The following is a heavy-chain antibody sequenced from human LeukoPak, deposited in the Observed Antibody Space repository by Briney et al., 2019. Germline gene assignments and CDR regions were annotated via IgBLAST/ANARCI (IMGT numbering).Heavy chain of an antibody. D-gene: IGHD3-10*01. CDR2: IYYSGST. Sequence: SETLSLTCTVSGGSISSSSYYWGWIRQPPGKGLEWIGSIYYSGSTYYNPSLKSRVTISVDTSKNQFSLKLSSVTAADTAVYYCARGSPSGRYNPNFDYWGQGTLVTVSS. CDR3: ARGSPSGRYNPNFDY. V-gene: IGHV4-39*07. CDR1: GGSISSSSYY. J-gene: IGHJ4*02.